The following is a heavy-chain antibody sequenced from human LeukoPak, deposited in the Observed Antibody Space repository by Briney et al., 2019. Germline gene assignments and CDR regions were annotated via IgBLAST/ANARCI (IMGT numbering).Heavy chain of an antibody. V-gene: IGHV3-7*02. CDR1: GLTLDSYW. D-gene: IGHD3-10*01. CDR3: AVGVYYFDY. J-gene: IGHJ4*02. CDR2: IKQDGSEK. Sequence: GGSLSLSCAASGLTLDSYWMSWVRQAPGKGLEWVANIKQDGSEKYYVDSVKGRFTISRDNAKNSLYLQMNSLRAEDTAVYYCAVGVYYFDYWGQGTLVTVSS.